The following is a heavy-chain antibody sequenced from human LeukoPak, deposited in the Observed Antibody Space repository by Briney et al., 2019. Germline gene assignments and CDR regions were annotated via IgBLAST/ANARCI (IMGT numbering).Heavy chain of an antibody. CDR3: ARDPRGSYYSDH. D-gene: IGHD3-10*01. Sequence: ASVKVSCKASGYTFTGYYMHWVRQAPGQGLEWMGCINPNTGGANYAQKFQGRVTMTRDTSITAAYMELSRLTSDDTAVYYCARDPRGSYYSDHWGQGTLVTVSS. J-gene: IGHJ4*02. V-gene: IGHV1-2*02. CDR2: INPNTGGA. CDR1: GYTFTGYY.